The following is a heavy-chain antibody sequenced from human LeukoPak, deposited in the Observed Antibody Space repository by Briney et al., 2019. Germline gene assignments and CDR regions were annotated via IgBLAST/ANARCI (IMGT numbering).Heavy chain of an antibody. CDR1: GFTFSTYA. CDR3: ARGSYNPFDY. Sequence: GGSPRLSCAASGFTFSTYAMSWVRQAPGKGLEWVSGISGSGDSTNYADSVKGWFTISRDNSKNTQYLQMNSLRAEDTAVYYCARGSYNPFDYWGQGTLVTVSS. CDR2: ISGSGDST. V-gene: IGHV3-23*01. J-gene: IGHJ4*02. D-gene: IGHD3-16*01.